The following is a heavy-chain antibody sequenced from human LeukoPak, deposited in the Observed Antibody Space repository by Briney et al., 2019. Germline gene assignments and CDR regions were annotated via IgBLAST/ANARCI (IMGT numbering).Heavy chain of an antibody. D-gene: IGHD4-17*01. CDR2: IRYDGSNK. CDR1: GFTFSSYG. CDR3: AKLHGDFLPAHY. V-gene: IGHV3-30*02. J-gene: IGHJ4*02. Sequence: GGSLRLSCAASGFTFSSYGMHWVRQAPGKGLEWVAFIRYDGSNKYYADSVKGRFTISRDSPKNTLVLQMNTLRLEDTALYYCAKLHGDFLPAHYWGQGTLVTVSS.